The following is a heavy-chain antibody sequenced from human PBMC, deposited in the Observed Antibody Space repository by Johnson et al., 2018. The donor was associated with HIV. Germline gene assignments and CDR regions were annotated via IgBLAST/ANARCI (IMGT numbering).Heavy chain of an antibody. CDR1: GFTFSSYA. CDR2: ISYDGSNK. J-gene: IGHJ3*02. D-gene: IGHD5-18*01. Sequence: QVQLVESGGGVVQPGRSLRLSCAASGFTFSSYAMHWVRQAPGKGPEWLAVISYDGSNKYYADSVKGRFTISRDNSKNTLYLQMNSLRAEDTAVYYCARGRRIQLWLLADAFDIWGQGTMVTVSS. V-gene: IGHV3-30*04. CDR3: ARGRRIQLWLLADAFDI.